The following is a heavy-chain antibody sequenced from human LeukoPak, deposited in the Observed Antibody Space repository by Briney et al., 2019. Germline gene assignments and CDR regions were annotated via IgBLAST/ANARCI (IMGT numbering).Heavy chain of an antibody. CDR1: GFSFISFA. D-gene: IGHD3-22*01. CDR3: VKGSSYYYDTSGYRLEH. V-gene: IGHV3-64D*08. CDR2: ISSNGGST. Sequence: GGPLRLSCSASGFSFISFAMHWARQAPGKGLEYVSDISSNGGSTYYADSVRGRFTISRDSSKNTLYLQMSSLRAEDTAVYYCVKGSSYYYDTSGYRLEHWGQGTLVTVSS. J-gene: IGHJ4*02.